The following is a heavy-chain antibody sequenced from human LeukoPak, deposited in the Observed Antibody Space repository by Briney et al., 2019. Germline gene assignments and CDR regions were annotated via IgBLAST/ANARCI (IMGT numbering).Heavy chain of an antibody. CDR2: ISGSGGST. CDR3: AKERYYYDSSGYYSEYFQH. J-gene: IGHJ1*01. V-gene: IGHV3-23*01. Sequence: GGSLRLSCAASGFTFSSYATSWVRQAPGKGLEWVSAISGSGGSTYYADSVKGRFTISRDNSKNTLYLQMNSLRAEDTAVYYCAKERYYYDSSGYYSEYFQHWGQGTLVTVSS. CDR1: GFTFSSYA. D-gene: IGHD3-22*01.